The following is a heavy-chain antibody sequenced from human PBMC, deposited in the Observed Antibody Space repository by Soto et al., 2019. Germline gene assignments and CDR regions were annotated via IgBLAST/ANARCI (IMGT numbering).Heavy chain of an antibody. J-gene: IGHJ4*02. D-gene: IGHD1-26*01. CDR1: GGSMTSSDW. V-gene: IGHV4-4*02. CDR2: MSLSGST. CDR3: PGRQPVGGPF. Sequence: PSETLSLTCAVSGGSMTSSDWWTWVRQPPGMGLEWIGEMSLSGSTPHNPSLTSRVSISLDMSKNQFSLNLRSVTAADTAVYFCPGRQPVGGPFWGRGIQVTVSS.